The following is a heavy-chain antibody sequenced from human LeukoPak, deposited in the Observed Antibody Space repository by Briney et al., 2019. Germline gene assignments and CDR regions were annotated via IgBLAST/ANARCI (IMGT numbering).Heavy chain of an antibody. J-gene: IGHJ4*02. Sequence: GGSLRLSCAASGFTFSSYGMHWVRQAPGKRLEWVAVIWYDGSNKYYADSVKGRFTISRDNSKNTLYLQMNSLRAEDTAVYYCAREGYGDYSFDYWGQGTLVTVSS. D-gene: IGHD4-17*01. CDR2: IWYDGSNK. CDR3: AREGYGDYSFDY. V-gene: IGHV3-33*01. CDR1: GFTFSSYG.